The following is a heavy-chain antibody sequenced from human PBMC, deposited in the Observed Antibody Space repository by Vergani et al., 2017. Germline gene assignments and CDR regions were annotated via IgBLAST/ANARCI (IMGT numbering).Heavy chain of an antibody. CDR1: GGSVSSSSW. Sequence: QMQLQESGPGLVKPPGTLSLTCAVSGGSVSSSSWWSWVRQPPGKGLAWIGEIYHSGTTNFNPSLKRRVTMSIDKSKNQFSLKLNSVTASDTAVYYCTRGYGDYGADWGQGIRVTVSS. D-gene: IGHD4-17*01. V-gene: IGHV4-4*03. CDR2: IYHSGTT. J-gene: IGHJ4*02. CDR3: TRGYGDYGAD.